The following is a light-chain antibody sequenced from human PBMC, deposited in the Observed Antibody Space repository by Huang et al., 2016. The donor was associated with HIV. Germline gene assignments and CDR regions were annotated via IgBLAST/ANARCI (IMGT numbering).Light chain of an antibody. J-gene: IGKJ1*01. CDR1: QSVSSN. V-gene: IGKV3-15*01. CDR2: GAI. CDR3: QQYNNWPRT. Sequence: EIVMTQSPATLSMSPGERATLSCRAGQSVSSNLAWYLQKPGQAPRLLIYGAITRATGIPARFSGTGSGTEFTLTISSLQSEEFAVYYCQQYNNWPRTFGQGTKVDIK.